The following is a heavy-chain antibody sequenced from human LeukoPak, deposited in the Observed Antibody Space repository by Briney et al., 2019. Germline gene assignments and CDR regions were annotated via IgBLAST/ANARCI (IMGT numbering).Heavy chain of an antibody. CDR1: GYTFTSYG. CDR3: ARDDYSNDYYYYMDV. D-gene: IGHD4-11*01. J-gene: IGHJ6*03. V-gene: IGHV1-18*01. Sequence: ASVKVSCKASGYTFTSYGISWVRQAPGQGLEWMGWISAYNGNTNYAQKLQGRVTMTTDTSTSTAYMELRSLRSDDTAVYYCARDDYSNDYYYYMDVWGKGTTVTASS. CDR2: ISAYNGNT.